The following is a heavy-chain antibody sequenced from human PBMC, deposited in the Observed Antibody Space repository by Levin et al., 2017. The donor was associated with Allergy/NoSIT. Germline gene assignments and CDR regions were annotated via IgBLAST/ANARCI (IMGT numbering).Heavy chain of an antibody. V-gene: IGHV3-48*01. Sequence: GGSLRLSCAAPGFTVSNYPMNWVRQVPGKGLEWISYISSSSSSIYYADSVQGRFTISRDNAKSSLYLEMNSLRAEDTAVYYCARDRVAVAGDDVFDIWGQGTLVTVSS. CDR2: ISSSSSSI. CDR3: ARDRVAVAGDDVFDI. CDR1: GFTVSNYP. J-gene: IGHJ3*02. D-gene: IGHD6-19*01.